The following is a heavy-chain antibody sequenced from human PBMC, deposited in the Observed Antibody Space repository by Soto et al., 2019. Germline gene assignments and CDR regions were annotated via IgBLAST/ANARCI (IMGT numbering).Heavy chain of an antibody. J-gene: IGHJ6*02. Sequence: VASVKVSCKASGGTFSSYAISWVRQAPGQGLEWMGGIIPIFGTANYAQKFQGRVTITADESTSTAYMELSSLRSEDTAVYYCARNSSSFDYYYYGMDVWGQGTTVTVSS. CDR1: GGTFSSYA. D-gene: IGHD6-6*01. V-gene: IGHV1-69*13. CDR2: IIPIFGTA. CDR3: ARNSSSFDYYYYGMDV.